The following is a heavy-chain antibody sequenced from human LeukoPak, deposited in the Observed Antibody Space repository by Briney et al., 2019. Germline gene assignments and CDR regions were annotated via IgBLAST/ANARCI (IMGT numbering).Heavy chain of an antibody. CDR2: ISGSGDST. Sequence: PGGSLRLSCAASGFTLSSYAMTWVRQAPGKGLEWVSGISGSGDSTYYTESVKGRFTVSRDNSKNTLYLQMNSLRAEDTAVYYCAKASWYSSLDYFDYWGQGTLVTVSS. V-gene: IGHV3-23*01. CDR1: GFTLSSYA. J-gene: IGHJ4*02. CDR3: AKASWYSSLDYFDY. D-gene: IGHD6-19*01.